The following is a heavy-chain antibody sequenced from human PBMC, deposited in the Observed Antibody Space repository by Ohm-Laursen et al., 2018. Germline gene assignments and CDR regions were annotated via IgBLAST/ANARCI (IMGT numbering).Heavy chain of an antibody. CDR1: GFTFSTYA. V-gene: IGHV3-23*01. D-gene: IGHD6-13*01. CDR3: AKVGGSSSSSSWSADYYGMDV. Sequence: GSLRLSCAATGFTFSTYAMNWVRQAPGKGLEWVSGISGSGDNTYYTDSVKGRFTISRDNSKNTVSLQMNSLRAEDTAVYYCAKVGGSSSSSSWSADYYGMDVCGQGITVTVSS. CDR2: ISGSGDNT. J-gene: IGHJ6*02.